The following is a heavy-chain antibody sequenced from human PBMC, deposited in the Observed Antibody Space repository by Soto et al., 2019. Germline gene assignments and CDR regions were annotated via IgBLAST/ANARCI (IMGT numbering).Heavy chain of an antibody. CDR3: ARDFAGRGPFDP. V-gene: IGHV4-59*01. Sequence: SETLSLTCSVSNASITSSYWNWIRQPPGKGLEWIGFVYYTGTTKYNPSLKSRVTISVDMSKNQFSLKLTSVTTADTAFYFCARDFAGRGPFDPWGQGTLVTVST. CDR1: NASITSSY. D-gene: IGHD3-10*01. J-gene: IGHJ5*01. CDR2: VYYTGTT.